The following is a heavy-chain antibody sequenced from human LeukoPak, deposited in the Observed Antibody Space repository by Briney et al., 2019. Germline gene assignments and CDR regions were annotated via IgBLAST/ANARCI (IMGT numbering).Heavy chain of an antibody. J-gene: IGHJ6*03. Sequence: GGSLKLSCAASGFTFSGSAMHWVRQVSGKGLEWVGRIRSKAKNYATEYAASVKGRFTISRDDSENTAYLQMNSLKTEDTAVYYCTRHAHDSSGYYYYYYYMDVWGKGTTVTISS. CDR2: IRSKAKNYAT. V-gene: IGHV3-73*01. D-gene: IGHD3-22*01. CDR1: GFTFSGSA. CDR3: TRHAHDSSGYYYYYYYMDV.